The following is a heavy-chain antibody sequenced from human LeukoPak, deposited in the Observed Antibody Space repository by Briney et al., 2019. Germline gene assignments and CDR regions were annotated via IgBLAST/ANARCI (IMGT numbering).Heavy chain of an antibody. J-gene: IGHJ4*02. V-gene: IGHV1-69*04. D-gene: IGHD2-2*01. Sequence: ASVEVSCQASGGTFSSYAISWVRQAPGQGLEWMGRIIPIFGIANYAQKFQGRVTITTDKSTSTAYMELSSLRSEDTAVYYCARGLSTRLLYYFDYWGQGTLVTVSS. CDR1: GGTFSSYA. CDR3: ARGLSTRLLYYFDY. CDR2: IIPIFGIA.